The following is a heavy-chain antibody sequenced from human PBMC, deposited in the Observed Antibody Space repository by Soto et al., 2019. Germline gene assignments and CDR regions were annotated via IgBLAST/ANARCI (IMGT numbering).Heavy chain of an antibody. CDR2: ISYDGSNK. J-gene: IGHJ5*02. CDR3: AKGGGFPYYDFWSGYNNWFDP. D-gene: IGHD3-3*01. CDR1: GFTFSSYG. Sequence: GGSLRLSCAASGFTFSSYGMHWVRQAPGKGLEWVAVISYDGSNKYYADSVKGRFTISRDNSKNTLYLQMNSLRAEDTAVYYCAKGGGFPYYDFWSGYNNWFDPWGQGTLVTVSS. V-gene: IGHV3-30*18.